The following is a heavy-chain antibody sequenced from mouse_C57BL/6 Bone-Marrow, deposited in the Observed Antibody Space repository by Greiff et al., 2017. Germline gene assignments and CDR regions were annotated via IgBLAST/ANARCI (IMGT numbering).Heavy chain of an antibody. D-gene: IGHD3-2*02. CDR3: AGQRRRPFAY. CDR2: IYPRSGNT. V-gene: IGHV1-81*01. CDR1: GYTFTSYG. J-gene: IGHJ3*01. Sequence: QVQLQQSGAELARPGASVKLSCKASGYTFTSYGISWVKQRTGQGLEWIGEIYPRSGNTYYNEKFKGKATLTADKSSSTAYMELRSLSSEDSAVYFCAGQRRRPFAYWGQGTLVTVSA.